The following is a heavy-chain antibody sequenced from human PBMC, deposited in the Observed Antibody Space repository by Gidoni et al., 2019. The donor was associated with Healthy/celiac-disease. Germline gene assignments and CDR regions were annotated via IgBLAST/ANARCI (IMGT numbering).Heavy chain of an antibody. CDR2: ISYDGSNK. Sequence: QVQLVESGGGVVQPGRSLRLSCAASGFTLSSYGMHWVRQAPGKGLEWVAVISYDGSNKYYADSVKGRFAISRDNSKNTLYLQMNSLRAEDTAVYYCAKDITMIVVVHGMDVWGQGTTVTVSS. D-gene: IGHD3-22*01. CDR3: AKDITMIVVVHGMDV. CDR1: GFTLSSYG. J-gene: IGHJ6*02. V-gene: IGHV3-30*18.